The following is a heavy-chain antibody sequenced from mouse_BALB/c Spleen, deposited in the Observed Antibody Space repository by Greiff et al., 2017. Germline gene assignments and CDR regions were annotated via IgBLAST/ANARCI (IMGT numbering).Heavy chain of an antibody. CDR1: GFTFCSYA. D-gene: IGHD1-1*01. V-gene: IGHV5-6-5*01. CDR3: AREDYYGTGYFDV. J-gene: IGHJ1*01. Sequence: EVKVVESGGGLVKPGGSLKLSCAASGFTFCSYAMSWVRQTPEKRLEWVASISSGGSTYYPDSVKGRFTISRDNARNILYLQMSSLRSEDTAMYYCAREDYYGTGYFDVWGAGTTVTVSS. CDR2: ISSGGST.